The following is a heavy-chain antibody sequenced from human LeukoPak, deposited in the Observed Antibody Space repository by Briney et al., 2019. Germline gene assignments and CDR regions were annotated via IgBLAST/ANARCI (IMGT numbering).Heavy chain of an antibody. CDR1: GYTFTGYY. J-gene: IGHJ4*02. Sequence: ASVKVSCKASGYTFTGYYMHWVRQAPGQGLEWMGWINSNSGGTNYAQKFQGRVTMTRDTSISTAYMELSRLRSDDTAVHYCARGRAGCSGGSCYSLFDYWGQGTLVTVSS. D-gene: IGHD2-15*01. CDR3: ARGRAGCSGGSCYSLFDY. V-gene: IGHV1-2*02. CDR2: INSNSGGT.